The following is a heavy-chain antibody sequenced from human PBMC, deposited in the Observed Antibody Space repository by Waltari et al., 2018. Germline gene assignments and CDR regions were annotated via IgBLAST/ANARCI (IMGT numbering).Heavy chain of an antibody. CDR3: ATRMVLAARN. Sequence: EVQLVESGGGLIEPGGARSLPCAASGFTVSTNYMRWGHQAPGKGMGWGSLIFSTGGTAYADSVKGRFTISRDNSKNTLYLQMNSLRADDTAVYYCATRMVLAARNWGQGTLVTVSS. J-gene: IGHJ4*02. D-gene: IGHD6-6*01. CDR1: GFTVSTNY. V-gene: IGHV3-53*01. CDR2: IFSTGGT.